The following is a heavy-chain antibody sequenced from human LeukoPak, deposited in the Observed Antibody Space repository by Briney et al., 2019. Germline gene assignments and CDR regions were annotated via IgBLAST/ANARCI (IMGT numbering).Heavy chain of an antibody. J-gene: IGHJ4*02. CDR1: GGTFSSYA. D-gene: IGHD3-9*01. CDR3: ARGYYDILTGEGISEYTSDY. V-gene: IGHV1-69*04. Sequence: GASVKVSCKASGGTFSSYAISWVRQAPGQGLEWMGRIIPILGIANYAQKFQGRVTITADKSTSTAYMELGSLRSEDTAVYYCARGYYDILTGEGISEYTSDYWGQGTLVTVSS. CDR2: IIPILGIA.